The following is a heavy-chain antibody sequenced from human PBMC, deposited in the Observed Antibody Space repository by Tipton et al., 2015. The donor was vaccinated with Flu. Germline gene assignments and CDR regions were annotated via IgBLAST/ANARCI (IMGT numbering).Heavy chain of an antibody. D-gene: IGHD1-26*01. V-gene: IGHV4-59*01. CDR1: GGPISSYY. J-gene: IGHJ3*02. CDR2: FYYSGST. Sequence: LRLSCTVSGGPISSYYWSWIRQPPGKGLEWIGYFYYSGSTNYNPSLKSRVTISVDTSKNQFSLKLSSVTAADTAVYYCARAGGLYAFDIWGQGTMVTVSS. CDR3: ARAGGLYAFDI.